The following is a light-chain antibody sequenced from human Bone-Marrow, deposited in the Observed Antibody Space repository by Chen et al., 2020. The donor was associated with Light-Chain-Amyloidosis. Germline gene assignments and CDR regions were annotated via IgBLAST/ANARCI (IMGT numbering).Light chain of an antibody. CDR1: SSDVGGYNY. CDR2: DVS. V-gene: IGLV2-11*01. J-gene: IGLJ1*01. Sequence: QSALTQPRSVSGSPGQSVTISCTGTSSDVGGYNYVSWYQQHPGKAPKLMIYDVSKRPSGVPDRFSGSKSGNTASLTIAGLQDEDEADYYCCSYAGSYTFSYVFGTGTKVTVL. CDR3: CSYAGSYTFSYV.